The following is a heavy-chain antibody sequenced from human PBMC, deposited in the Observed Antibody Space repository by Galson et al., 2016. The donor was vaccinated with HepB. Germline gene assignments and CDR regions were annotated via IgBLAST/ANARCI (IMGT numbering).Heavy chain of an antibody. CDR3: AVTGRTPDAFDF. CDR2: IFPDDSDT. CDR1: GYTFGTQW. Sequence: QSGAEVKKPGESLQISCKGSGYTFGTQWIGWVRQRPGKGLEWMGIIFPDDSDTKYSPSFEGQVTISADRSTNVAYLHWTTLQASDTAMHYCAVTGRTPDAFDFWGQGTLVTVSS. J-gene: IGHJ3*01. V-gene: IGHV5-51*01. D-gene: IGHD1-1*01.